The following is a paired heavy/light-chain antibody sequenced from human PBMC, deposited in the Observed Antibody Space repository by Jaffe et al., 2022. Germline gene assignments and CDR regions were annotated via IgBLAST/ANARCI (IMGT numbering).Heavy chain of an antibody. CDR1: GGSGSSY. Sequence: QERLQESDPGLVKPSQTLSLTCTVSGGSGSSYWSWIRQPAGKGLEWIGRIHTSGNTNYNPSLKSRVTMSLDTSKSQFSLNLRSVTAADTAVYYCAREGRHVGPLYYYMAVWGKGTTVTVSS. J-gene: IGHJ6*03. CDR3: AREGRHVGPLYYYMAV. D-gene: IGHD1-26*01. CDR2: IHTSGNT. V-gene: IGHV4-61*02.
Light chain of an antibody. CDR2: GAS. CDR1: QNVNTYS. CDR3: QQYGSSSYT. J-gene: IGKJ2*01. V-gene: IGKV3-20*01. Sequence: EIVLTQSPGTLSLSPGDRATLSCRASQNVNTYSLAWYQQKPGQAPRLLIYGASNRATGIPDRFSGTGSWTDFTLSISRLEPDDFAVYYCQQYGSSSYTFGQGTKLEIK.